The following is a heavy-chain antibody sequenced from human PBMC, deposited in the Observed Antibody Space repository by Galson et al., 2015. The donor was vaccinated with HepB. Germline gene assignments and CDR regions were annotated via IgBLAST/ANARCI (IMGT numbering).Heavy chain of an antibody. V-gene: IGHV1-18*01. CDR1: GYTFSSYS. J-gene: IGHJ5*02. Sequence: SVKVSCKASGYTFSSYSITWVRQAPGQGLEWMGWISPYNRDTNYARNLQGRVTMTTDTFTSTAYMELRSLRSDDTAVYYCARGGFVAAIGATQNNWFDPWGQGTLVTVSS. CDR3: ARGGFVAAIGATQNNWFDP. CDR2: ISPYNRDT. D-gene: IGHD2-15*01.